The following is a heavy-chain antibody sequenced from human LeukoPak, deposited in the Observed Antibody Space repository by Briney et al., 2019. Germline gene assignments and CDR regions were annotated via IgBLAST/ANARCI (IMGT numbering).Heavy chain of an antibody. V-gene: IGHV1-24*01. CDR2: FDPEDGET. D-gene: IGHD4-17*01. CDR1: GYTLTELS. Sequence: ASVKVSCKVSGYTLTELSMHWVRQAPGKGLEWMGGFDPEDGETTYAQKFQGRVTMTEDTSTDTAYMELSSLRSEDTAVYYCATASGDSPKNNWFDPWGQGTLVTVSS. CDR3: ATASGDSPKNNWFDP. J-gene: IGHJ5*02.